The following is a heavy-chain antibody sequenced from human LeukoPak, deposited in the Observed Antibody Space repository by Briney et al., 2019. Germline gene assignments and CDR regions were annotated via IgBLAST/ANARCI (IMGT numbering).Heavy chain of an antibody. V-gene: IGHV4-4*07. Sequence: SETLSLTCTVSGGSINSYYWSWIRQPAGKGLEWIGRIYTSGSINCNPSLKSRVSMSIDTSKNQFSLKLSSVTAADTAVYYCAREKDFSLWDAAVDYWGQGTLVTVSS. CDR2: IYTSGSI. D-gene: IGHD3-3*01. J-gene: IGHJ4*02. CDR3: AREKDFSLWDAAVDY. CDR1: GGSINSYY.